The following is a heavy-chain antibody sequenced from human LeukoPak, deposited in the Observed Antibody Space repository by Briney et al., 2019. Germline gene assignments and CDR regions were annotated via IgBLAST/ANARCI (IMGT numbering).Heavy chain of an antibody. CDR1: GGTFSSYA. D-gene: IGHD2-2*01. V-gene: IGHV1-69*05. J-gene: IGHJ6*03. Sequence: GASVKVSCKASGGTFSSYAISWVRQAPGQGLEWMGGIIPIFGTANYAQKFQGRVTITTDESTSTAYMELSSLRSEDTAVYYCAIVVVPAAAEHYYYMDVWGKGTTVTVSS. CDR3: AIVVVPAAAEHYYYMDV. CDR2: IIPIFGTA.